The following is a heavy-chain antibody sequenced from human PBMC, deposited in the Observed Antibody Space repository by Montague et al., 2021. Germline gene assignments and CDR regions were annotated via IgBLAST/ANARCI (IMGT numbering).Heavy chain of an antibody. CDR1: GGSIRGYY. J-gene: IGHJ5*02. V-gene: IGHV4-59*01. Sequence: SETLSLTRTISGGSIRGYYWNWIRQPPGKGLEWIGYIYYSGSTNYNPSLKSRVNISLDTSNYQFSLNLRSVTAADTAVYYCARALAARWWFDPWGQGTLVTVSS. CDR3: ARALAARWWFDP. CDR2: IYYSGST. D-gene: IGHD6-6*01.